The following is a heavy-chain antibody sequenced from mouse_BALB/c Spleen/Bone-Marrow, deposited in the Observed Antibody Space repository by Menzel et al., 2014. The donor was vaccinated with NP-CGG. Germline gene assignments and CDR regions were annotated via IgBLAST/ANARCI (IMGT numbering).Heavy chain of an antibody. CDR3: ARDAGRGNFDY. CDR2: SRNRRNDYTT. V-gene: IGHV7-1*02. J-gene: IGHJ2*01. D-gene: IGHD4-1*01. Sequence: EVKLVESGGGLVQPGGSLRLSCATSGFTFSDFYMEWVRRPPGKRLEWIAASRNRRNDYTTEYSASVKGRFIVSRDTSQSILYLQMNALRAEDTAIYYCARDAGRGNFDYWGQGTTLTVSS. CDR1: GFTFSDFY.